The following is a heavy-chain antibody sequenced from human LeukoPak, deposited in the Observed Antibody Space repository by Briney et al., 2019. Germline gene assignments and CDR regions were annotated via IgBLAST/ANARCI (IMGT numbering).Heavy chain of an antibody. CDR1: GFTFSSYW. CDR3: ARDSSGWFLDAFDF. J-gene: IGHJ3*01. V-gene: IGHV3-7*01. Sequence: GGSLRLSCAASGFTFSSYWMSWVRQAPGKGLEWVANIKQDGSEKYYVDSVKGRFTISRDNAKNSLYLQMNSLRAEDTAVYYCARDSSGWFLDAFDFWGQGTMVTVSS. D-gene: IGHD6-19*01. CDR2: IKQDGSEK.